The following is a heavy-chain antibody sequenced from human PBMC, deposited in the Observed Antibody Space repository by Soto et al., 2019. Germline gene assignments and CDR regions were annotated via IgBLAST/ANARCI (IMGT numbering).Heavy chain of an antibody. CDR1: GFTFSSFA. Sequence: GSLRLSCAASGFTFSSFAMSWVRQAPGKGLEWVSAISGSGGSTYYADSVKGRFTISRDNSKNTLYLQMNSLRAEDTAVYYCANNDFWSGGAFDIWGQGTMVTVSS. J-gene: IGHJ3*02. CDR2: ISGSGGST. CDR3: ANNDFWSGGAFDI. D-gene: IGHD3-3*01. V-gene: IGHV3-23*01.